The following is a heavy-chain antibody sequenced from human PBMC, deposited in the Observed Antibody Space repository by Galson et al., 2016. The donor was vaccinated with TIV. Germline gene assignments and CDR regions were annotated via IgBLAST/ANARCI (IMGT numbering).Heavy chain of an antibody. D-gene: IGHD3-22*01. CDR1: GFTFSNYG. CDR3: ARELGESASENYYPGFDC. J-gene: IGHJ4*02. Sequence: SLRLSCAASGFTFSNYGIHWVRQAPGKGLEWISIIYSDGRTYYTESVKGRFTISRDDSRNTLYLQMNALRAEDTAIYYCARELGESASENYYPGFDCWGQGTLVTVSS. V-gene: IGHV3-NL1*01. CDR2: IYSDGRT.